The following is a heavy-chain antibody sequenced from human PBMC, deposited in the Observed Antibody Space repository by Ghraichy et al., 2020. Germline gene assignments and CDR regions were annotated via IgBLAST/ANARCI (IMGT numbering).Heavy chain of an antibody. J-gene: IGHJ6*02. CDR2: IYYSGST. V-gene: IGHV4-59*01. CDR3: AREEGPYGMDV. CDR1: GGSISSYY. Sequence: SETLSLTCTVSGGSISSYYWSWIRQPPGKGLEWIGYIYYSGSTNYNPSLKSRVTISVDTSKNQFSLKLSSVTAADTAVYYCAREEGPYGMDVWGQGTTVTVSS.